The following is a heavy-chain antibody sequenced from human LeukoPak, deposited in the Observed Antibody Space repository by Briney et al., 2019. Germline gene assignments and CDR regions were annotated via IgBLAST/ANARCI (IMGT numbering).Heavy chain of an antibody. Sequence: ANIKYDGSEQYYVDSVKGRFTISRDNAKNSLFLQMNSLGVEDTAVYYCKSGGAAPGSFDYWGQGALVTVSS. CDR3: KSGGAAPGSFDY. V-gene: IGHV3-7*01. J-gene: IGHJ4*02. D-gene: IGHD1-26*01. CDR2: IKYDGSEQ.